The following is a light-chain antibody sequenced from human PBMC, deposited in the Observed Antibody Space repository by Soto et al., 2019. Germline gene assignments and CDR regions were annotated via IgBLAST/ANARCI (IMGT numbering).Light chain of an antibody. J-gene: IGKJ2*01. Sequence: DIQMTQSPSSLSASVGDRVTITCRTSQTINNYLNWYRQKPGKVPEVLIYGASSLQRGVSSRFTGSASGTYFTLTISCLPREDSATYYCQKVYGFPHPFGQGTKVEV. CDR2: GAS. CDR3: QKVYGFPHP. V-gene: IGKV1-39*01. CDR1: QTINNY.